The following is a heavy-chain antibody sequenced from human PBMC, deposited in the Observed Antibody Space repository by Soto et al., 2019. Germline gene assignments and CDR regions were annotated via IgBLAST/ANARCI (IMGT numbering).Heavy chain of an antibody. J-gene: IGHJ4*02. CDR1: GGTFSSYT. CDR2: IIPILGIA. CDR3: ASFGGLFRDCSGGSCYF. Sequence: SVKVSCKASGGTFSSYTISWVRQAPGQGLEWMGRIIPILGIANYAQKFQGRVTITADKSTSTAYMELSSLRSEDTAVYYCASFGGLFRDCSGGSCYFWGQGTLVTVSS. V-gene: IGHV1-69*02. D-gene: IGHD2-15*01.